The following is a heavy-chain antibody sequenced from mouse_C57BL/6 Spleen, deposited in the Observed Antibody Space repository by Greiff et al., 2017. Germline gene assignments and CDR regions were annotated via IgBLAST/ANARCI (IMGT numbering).Heavy chain of an antibody. CDR3: ARSDYYGSSYAGDY. Sequence: VQLQQSVAELVRPGASVKLSCTASGFNIKNTYMHWVQQRPEQGLEWIGRIDPANGNTKYAPKFQGKVTIAADTSSNTAYLHLSSLTSEDTAIYYCARSDYYGSSYAGDYWGQGTTLTVSS. CDR2: IDPANGNT. D-gene: IGHD1-1*01. V-gene: IGHV14-3*01. J-gene: IGHJ2*01. CDR1: GFNIKNTY.